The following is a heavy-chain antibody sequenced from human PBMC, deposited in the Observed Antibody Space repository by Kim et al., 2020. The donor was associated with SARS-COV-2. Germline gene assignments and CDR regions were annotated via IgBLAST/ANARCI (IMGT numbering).Heavy chain of an antibody. J-gene: IGHJ6*02. D-gene: IGHD6-25*01. V-gene: IGHV6-1*01. CDR3: ARQYSSGWNYYYGWDV. Sequence: SVKSRITINPDTSKNQFSLQLNSVTPEDTAVYYCARQYSSGWNYYYGWDVWGQGTTVTVSS.